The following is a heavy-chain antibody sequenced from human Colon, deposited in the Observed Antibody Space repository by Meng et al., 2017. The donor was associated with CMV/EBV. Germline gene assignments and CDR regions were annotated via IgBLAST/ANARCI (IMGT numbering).Heavy chain of an antibody. CDR2: MSSGGSYI. V-gene: IGHV3-21*01. Sequence: GGSPRLSCATSGFTFNSFTMSWIRQAPGKGLAWVSSMSSGGSYIYYADSVKGRFTISRDFANNSVSLQMHSLRVDDTATYHCVRGGAAAEGFDFWGQGTVVTVSS. CDR3: VRGGAAAEGFDF. CDR1: GFTFNSFT. J-gene: IGHJ4*02. D-gene: IGHD6-13*01.